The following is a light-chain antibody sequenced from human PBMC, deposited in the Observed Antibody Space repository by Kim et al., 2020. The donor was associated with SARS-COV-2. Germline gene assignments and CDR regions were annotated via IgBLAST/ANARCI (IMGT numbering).Light chain of an antibody. CDR1: QTIGIW. J-gene: IGKJ1*01. CDR2: DAS. Sequence: DIQMTQSPSTLSASVGDRVTITCRASQTIGIWMAWYQQKPGKAPSLLIYDASILESGVPSRFSGSGSGTEFTLTISSLQPDDFATYYCQEYKSDSWTFGQGTRVDIK. CDR3: QEYKSDSWT. V-gene: IGKV1-5*01.